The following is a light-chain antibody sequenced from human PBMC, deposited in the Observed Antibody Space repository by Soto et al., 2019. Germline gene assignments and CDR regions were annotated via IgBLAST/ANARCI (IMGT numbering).Light chain of an antibody. Sequence: EMVLTQSPGTLSLSPGERATLSCRASQSVSSSYLAWYQQKPGQAPRLLIYGASTRATGIPDRFSGSGSGTDFSLTISRLEPEDFAVYYCQQYGKSPQITLGQGTRLEIK. CDR2: GAS. V-gene: IGKV3-20*01. CDR3: QQYGKSPQIT. J-gene: IGKJ5*01. CDR1: QSVSSSY.